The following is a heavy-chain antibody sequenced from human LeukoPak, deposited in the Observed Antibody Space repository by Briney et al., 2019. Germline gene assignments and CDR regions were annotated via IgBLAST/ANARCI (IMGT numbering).Heavy chain of an antibody. Sequence: PGGSLRLSCAASGFTFSRYAMSWVRQAPGKGLEWVSEISGTGDSTYDADSVKGRFTISRDNSKNTLSLQMNSLRAEDTAVYYCVKDRTGAYTLDYWGQGTLVTVSS. CDR2: ISGTGDST. J-gene: IGHJ4*02. CDR1: GFTFSRYA. CDR3: VKDRTGAYTLDY. V-gene: IGHV3-23*01. D-gene: IGHD3-16*01.